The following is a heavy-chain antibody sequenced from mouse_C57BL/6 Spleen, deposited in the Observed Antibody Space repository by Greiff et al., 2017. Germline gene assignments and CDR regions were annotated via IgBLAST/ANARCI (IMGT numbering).Heavy chain of an antibody. CDR2: IYPGDGDT. D-gene: IGHD2-5*01. CDR1: GYAFSSYW. J-gene: IGHJ4*01. CDR3: ARGGDSNLPLYAMDY. Sequence: QVQLQQSGAELVKPGASVKISCKASGYAFSSYWMNWVKQRPGKGLEGIGQIYPGDGDTNYNGKFKGKATLTADKASSTAYMQLSSLTAEDSAFYFCARGGDSNLPLYAMDYWGQGTSVTVSS. V-gene: IGHV1-80*01.